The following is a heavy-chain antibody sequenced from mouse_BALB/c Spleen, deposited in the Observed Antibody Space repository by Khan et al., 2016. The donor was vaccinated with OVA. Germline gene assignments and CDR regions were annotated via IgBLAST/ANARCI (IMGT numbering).Heavy chain of an antibody. Sequence: QMQLEESGPGLVAPSQNLSITCTVSGFSLSAYGVSWIRQPPGKGLEWLGVIWGGGTTYYNSALKSRLSISKDNSKSQVFLKMSSLQSDDTAMFYCAKGFWSYYYTLDYWGQGTSVTVSS. CDR2: IWGGGTT. CDR1: GFSLSAYG. V-gene: IGHV2-6-5*01. J-gene: IGHJ4*01. CDR3: AKGFWSYYYTLDY.